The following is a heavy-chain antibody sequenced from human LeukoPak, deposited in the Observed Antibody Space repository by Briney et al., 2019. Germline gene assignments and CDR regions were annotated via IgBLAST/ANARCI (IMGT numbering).Heavy chain of an antibody. CDR1: GFTVSSNY. V-gene: IGHV3-66*01. Sequence: QAGGSLRLTCAASGFTVSSNYMSWVRQAPGKGLEWVSVIYSGGSTYYADSVKGRFTISRDNSKNTLYLQMNSLRAEDTAVYYCARDPYSGSYGPYYYYYMDVWAKGPRSPSP. J-gene: IGHJ6*03. D-gene: IGHD1-26*01. CDR3: ARDPYSGSYGPYYYYYMDV. CDR2: IYSGGST.